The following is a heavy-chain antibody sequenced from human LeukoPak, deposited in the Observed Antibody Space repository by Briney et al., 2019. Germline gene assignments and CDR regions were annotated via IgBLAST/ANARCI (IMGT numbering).Heavy chain of an antibody. D-gene: IGHD2-21*01. V-gene: IGHV1-2*02. Sequence: GASVKVSCKASGYTFSVYYIHWVRQAPGQGLEWMGWINPNSGGTKSAHRFQGRVTMTRDTSISTAYMELSRLTSDDTAVYYCAREPIGDHDAFEIWGQGTMVTVSS. CDR1: GYTFSVYY. CDR3: AREPIGDHDAFEI. J-gene: IGHJ3*02. CDR2: INPNSGGT.